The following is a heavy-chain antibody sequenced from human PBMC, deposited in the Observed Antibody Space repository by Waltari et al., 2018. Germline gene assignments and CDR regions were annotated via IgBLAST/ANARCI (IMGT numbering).Heavy chain of an antibody. CDR3: XSDYGGNSGWNX. D-gene: IGHD4-17*01. J-gene: IGHJ4*02. CDR2: IXPNSGXT. V-gene: IGHV1-2*02. Sequence: VQXXQSGXEVKKPXASVKVSCKXSGYTFTAYYIHWVRQAPGHGLEXMGWIXPNSGXTNLAQKFQGXVTMTRDTSISTAYMGLXRLKSDDTXMXYCXSDYGGNSGWNXWGQGTLVSVSS. CDR1: GYTFTAYY.